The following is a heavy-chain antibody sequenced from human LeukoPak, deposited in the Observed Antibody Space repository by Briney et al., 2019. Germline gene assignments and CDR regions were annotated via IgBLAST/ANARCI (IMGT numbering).Heavy chain of an antibody. CDR2: ISGSGGTT. CDR1: GFTFNNYD. J-gene: IGHJ4*02. CDR3: AREGGIR. Sequence: PGGTLRLSCAASGFTFNNYDITWVRQAPGKGLEWVSKISGSGGTTYYADSVKGRFTISRDNSKNTLYLQMNSLRAEDTAVYYCAREGGIRWGQGTLVTVSS. V-gene: IGHV3-23*01. D-gene: IGHD2-15*01.